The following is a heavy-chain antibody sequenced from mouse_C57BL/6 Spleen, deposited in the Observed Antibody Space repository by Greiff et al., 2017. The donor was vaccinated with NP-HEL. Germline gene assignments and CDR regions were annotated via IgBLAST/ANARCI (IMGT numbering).Heavy chain of an antibody. Sequence: QVHVKQSGAELVKPGASVKLSCKASGYTFTSYWMHWVKQRPGRGLEWIGRIDPNSGGTKYNEKFKSKATLTVDKPSSTAYMQLSSLTSEDSAVYYCARPYYGSSYVGYFDVWGTGTTVTVSS. CDR2: IDPNSGGT. CDR1: GYTFTSYW. D-gene: IGHD1-1*01. CDR3: ARPYYGSSYVGYFDV. J-gene: IGHJ1*03. V-gene: IGHV1-72*01.